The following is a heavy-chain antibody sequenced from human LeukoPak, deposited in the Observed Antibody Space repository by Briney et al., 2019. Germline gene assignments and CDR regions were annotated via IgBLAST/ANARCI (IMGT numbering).Heavy chain of an antibody. J-gene: IGHJ6*02. CDR3: ARDHAQYYDFWSGYPDPQLSVVDV. Sequence: GGSLRLSCAASGFTFSSYSMNWARQAPGKGLEWVSSISSSSSYIYYADSVKGRFTISRDNAKNTLYLQMNSLRAEDTAVYYCARDHAQYYDFWSGYPDPQLSVVDVWGQGTTVTVSS. CDR1: GFTFSSYS. D-gene: IGHD3-3*01. V-gene: IGHV3-21*01. CDR2: ISSSSSYI.